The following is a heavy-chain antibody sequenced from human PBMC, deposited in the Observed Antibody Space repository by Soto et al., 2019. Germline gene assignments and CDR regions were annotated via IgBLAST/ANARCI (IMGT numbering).Heavy chain of an antibody. CDR1: GYSFTSYW. V-gene: IGHV5-10-1*01. D-gene: IGHD2-15*01. CDR2: IDPSDSYT. J-gene: IGHJ3*02. CDR3: ARRTRYCSGGSCYAIDAFDI. Sequence: GESLKISCKGSGYSFTSYWISWVRQMPGKGLEWMGRIDPSDSYTNYSPSFQGHVTISADKSISTAYLQWSSLKASDTAMYYCARRTRYCSGGSCYAIDAFDIWGQGTMVTVS.